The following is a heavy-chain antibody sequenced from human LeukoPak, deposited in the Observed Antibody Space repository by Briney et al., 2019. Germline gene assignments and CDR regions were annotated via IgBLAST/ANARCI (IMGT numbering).Heavy chain of an antibody. V-gene: IGHV3-74*01. CDR3: ARVTMVRGADAFDI. D-gene: IGHD3-10*01. CDR2: INPDDGST. J-gene: IGHJ3*02. Sequence: GGSLRLSCAASGFTFRKYWLHWFRQAPGKGLVWVSRINPDDGSTSYADSVKGRFTISRDNAKNSLYLQMNSLRAEDTAVYYCARVTMVRGADAFDIWGQGTMVTVSS. CDR1: GFTFRKYW.